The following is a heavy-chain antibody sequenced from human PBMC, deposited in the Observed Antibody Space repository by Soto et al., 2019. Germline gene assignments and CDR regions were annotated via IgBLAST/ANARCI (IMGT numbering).Heavy chain of an antibody. D-gene: IGHD6-13*01. J-gene: IGHJ5*02. Sequence: ASVKVSCKASVYTFTSHAMHWVRQAPGQRLEWMGWINAGNGNTKYSQKFQGRVTITTDTSASTAYMELSSLRSEDTAVYYCARDGIAAAGTSWFDPWGQGTLVTVSS. CDR2: INAGNGNT. CDR3: ARDGIAAAGTSWFDP. V-gene: IGHV1-3*01. CDR1: VYTFTSHA.